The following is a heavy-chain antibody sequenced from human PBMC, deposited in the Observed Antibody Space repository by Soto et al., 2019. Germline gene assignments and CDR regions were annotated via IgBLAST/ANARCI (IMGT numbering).Heavy chain of an antibody. CDR1: GYTFTGYY. CDR2: INPNSGGT. V-gene: IGHV1-2*02. D-gene: IGHD3-10*01. J-gene: IGHJ4*02. CDR3: ARITMVRGVIIPDY. Sequence: ASVKVSCKASGYTFTGYYMHWVRQAPGQGLEWMGWINPNSGGTNYAQKFQGRVTMTRDTSTSTAYMELSRLRSDDTAVYYCARITMVRGVIIPDYWGQGTLDTVSS.